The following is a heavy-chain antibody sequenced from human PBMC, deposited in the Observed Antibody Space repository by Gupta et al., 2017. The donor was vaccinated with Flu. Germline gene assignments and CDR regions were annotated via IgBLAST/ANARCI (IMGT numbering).Heavy chain of an antibody. J-gene: IGHJ4*02. Sequence: EVQLLESGGGLVQPGGSLRLSCAASGFTFSDYAMNWVRQAPGKGLEWVSAISGGGETTHYADSVKGRFTLSRDHSIHTLYLQMNSLRAEDTAVYYCASYSCPINGCHRHPLNWGQGTLVTVSS. CDR1: GFTFSDYA. CDR3: ASYSCPINGCHRHPLN. CDR2: ISGGGETT. V-gene: IGHV3-23*01. D-gene: IGHD3-16*01.